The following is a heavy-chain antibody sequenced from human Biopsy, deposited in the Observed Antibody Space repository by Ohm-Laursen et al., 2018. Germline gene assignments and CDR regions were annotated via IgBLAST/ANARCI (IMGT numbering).Heavy chain of an antibody. CDR1: GGSFTGHY. Sequence: GTLSLTCIVSGGSFTGHYRTWIRQPPGKGLEWIGHISHTGYTSYKSSLKSRVTISLDTSRKHFSLRLTSLAAADTAVYYCARGSNEYGGLYFPHWGQGTLVTVSS. D-gene: IGHD4-23*01. V-gene: IGHV4-59*11. CDR2: ISHTGYT. CDR3: ARGSNEYGGLYFPH. J-gene: IGHJ1*01.